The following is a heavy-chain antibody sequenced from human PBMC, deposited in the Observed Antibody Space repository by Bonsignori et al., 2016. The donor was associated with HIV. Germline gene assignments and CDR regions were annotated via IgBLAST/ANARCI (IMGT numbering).Heavy chain of an antibody. Sequence: WVRQAPGQGLEWMGWVTPNTGVTKIAQKFRGRVAMTRDTSITTGYMDLSSLTSDDTAVYYCARGGSSGWWDGFDYWGQGTLVTVSS. J-gene: IGHJ4*02. V-gene: IGHV1-2*02. CDR3: ARGGSSGWWDGFDY. CDR2: VTPNTGVT. D-gene: IGHD6-19*01.